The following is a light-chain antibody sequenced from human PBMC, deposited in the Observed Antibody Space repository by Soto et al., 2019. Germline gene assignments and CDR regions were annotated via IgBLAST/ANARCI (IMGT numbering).Light chain of an antibody. Sequence: QSALTQPASVSGSPGQSITISCTGTSSDVGGYNYVSWYQQHPGKAPKLMIYEVSNRPSGVSNRFSGSKSGNTASLTISGLQAEDEADYNCSSYTSSSTVVFGGGTQLNVL. CDR3: SSYTSSSTVV. CDR1: SSDVGGYNY. J-gene: IGLJ2*01. V-gene: IGLV2-14*01. CDR2: EVS.